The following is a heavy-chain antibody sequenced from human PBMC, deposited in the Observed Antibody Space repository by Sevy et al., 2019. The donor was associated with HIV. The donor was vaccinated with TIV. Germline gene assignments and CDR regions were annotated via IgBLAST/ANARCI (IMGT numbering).Heavy chain of an antibody. J-gene: IGHJ4*02. CDR2: INPNSGST. CDR3: ARSLLGYSGSYYGEYYFDY. CDR1: GYTFTSSY. V-gene: IGHV1-46*01. Sequence: ASVNVSCKASGYTFTSSYMNWVRQAPGQGLEWMGIINPNSGSTTYSQKFQGRVTMTRDTFSSTVYMELSSLRSEDTAVYYCARSLLGYSGSYYGEYYFDYWGQGTLVTVSS. D-gene: IGHD1-26*01.